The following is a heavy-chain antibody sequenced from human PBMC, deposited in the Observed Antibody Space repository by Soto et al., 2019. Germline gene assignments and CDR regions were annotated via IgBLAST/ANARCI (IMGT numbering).Heavy chain of an antibody. J-gene: IGHJ4*02. D-gene: IGHD6-19*01. V-gene: IGHV1-8*01. CDR2: LNPNSGDT. CDR1: GYTFSSYD. Sequence: QVQLVQSGAEVKKPGASVKVSCKASGYTFSSYDINWVRQATAQGLEWMGWLNPNSGDTGYAQKFQGRVTLTRNTSINTAYIELSSLTSDVTAVYYCATSGGGWYLYWGQGTLVTVSS. CDR3: ATSGGGWYLY.